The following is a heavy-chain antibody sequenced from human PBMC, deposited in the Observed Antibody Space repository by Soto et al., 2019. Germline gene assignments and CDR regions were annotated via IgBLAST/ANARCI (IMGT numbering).Heavy chain of an antibody. D-gene: IGHD3-10*01. Sequence: ASVKVSCKASGFTFPRSAVQWVRQARGQPLEWIGWIVVGSGDTNYAQKFQERVTITRDMSTSTAYMELASLRSEDTAVYYCARDSWYYGSGSQRYYYYYGMDVWGQGTTVTVSS. J-gene: IGHJ6*02. CDR1: GFTFPRSA. CDR2: IVVGSGDT. CDR3: ARDSWYYGSGSQRYYYYYGMDV. V-gene: IGHV1-58*01.